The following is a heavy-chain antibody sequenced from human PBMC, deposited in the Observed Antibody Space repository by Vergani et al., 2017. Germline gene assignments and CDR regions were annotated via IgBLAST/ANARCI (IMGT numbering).Heavy chain of an antibody. CDR1: GFTFSSYG. CDR2: IRYDGSNK. J-gene: IGHJ4*02. CDR3: AKTDGGYCSSTSCYGGFDY. V-gene: IGHV3-30*02. D-gene: IGHD2-2*03. Sequence: QVQLVESGGGVVQPGGSLRLSCAASGFTFSSYGMHWVRQAPGKGLEWVAFIRYDGSNKYYADSVKGRFTISRDNSKITLYLQMNSLRAEDTAVYYCAKTDGGYCSSTSCYGGFDYWGQGTLVTVSS.